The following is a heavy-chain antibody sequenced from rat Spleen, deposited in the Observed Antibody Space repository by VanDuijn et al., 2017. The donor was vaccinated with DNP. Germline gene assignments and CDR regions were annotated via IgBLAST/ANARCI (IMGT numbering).Heavy chain of an antibody. J-gene: IGHJ2*01. CDR3: ARHPLYGGYMYFDS. CDR2: IRFDGAIT. Sequence: EVQLVESGGGLVQPGRSLKLSCAASGFTFSDYYMAWVRQAPTKGLEWVAYIRFDGAITYYGDSVKGRFTISRDNGKNTLYLQMDSLQSEDTATYYCARHPLYGGYMYFDSWGQGVMVTVSS. V-gene: IGHV5-22*01. CDR1: GFTFSDYY. D-gene: IGHD1-11*01.